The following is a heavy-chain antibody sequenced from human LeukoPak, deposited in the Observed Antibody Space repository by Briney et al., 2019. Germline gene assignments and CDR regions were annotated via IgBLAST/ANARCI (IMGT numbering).Heavy chain of an antibody. CDR1: GFTFSNYA. D-gene: IGHD3-9*01. V-gene: IGHV3-23*01. J-gene: IGHJ4*02. Sequence: GGSLRLSCAASGFTFSNYAMSWVRQAPGKGLEWVSAIVGSGGSTYYADSVKGRFTISRDNSKNTLFLQMISLRVEDTALYYCSKWGDYDVLTGYYDSDFWGQGTLVTVSS. CDR2: IVGSGGST. CDR3: SKWGDYDVLTGYYDSDF.